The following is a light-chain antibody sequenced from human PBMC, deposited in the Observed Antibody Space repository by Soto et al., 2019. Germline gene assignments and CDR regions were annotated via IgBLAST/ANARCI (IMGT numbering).Light chain of an antibody. CDR2: EGS. CDR3: CSYAGSNTWV. J-gene: IGLJ3*02. CDR1: SSDVGTYNL. Sequence: QSVLTQPASVSGSPGQSITISCTGTSSDVGTYNLVSWYQQHPGKAPKLMIYEGSKWPSGVSNRFSGSKFGNTASLTISGLQAEDEADYYCCSYAGSNTWVFGGGTKLTVL. V-gene: IGLV2-23*01.